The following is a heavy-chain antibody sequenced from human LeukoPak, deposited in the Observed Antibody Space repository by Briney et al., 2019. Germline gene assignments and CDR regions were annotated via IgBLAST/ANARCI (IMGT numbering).Heavy chain of an antibody. J-gene: IGHJ4*02. D-gene: IGHD1-14*01. CDR2: INQGGSDK. CDR1: GFTFSGHW. V-gene: IGHV3-7*01. Sequence: GGSLRLSCAASGFTFSGHWVSWVRQAPGKGLEWVANINQGGSDKYYVDSVKGRFTISRDNANNLLYPQMNSLRGEDTAVYYCTRDRSRAEDDWGQGTLVTVSS. CDR3: TRDRSRAEDD.